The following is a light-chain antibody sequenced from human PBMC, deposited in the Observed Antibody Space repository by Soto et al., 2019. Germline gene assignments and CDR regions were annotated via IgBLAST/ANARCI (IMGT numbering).Light chain of an antibody. V-gene: IGKV1-5*03. J-gene: IGKJ4*01. CDR1: ESINNW. CDR2: KAS. CDR3: QQHNTYPHT. Sequence: DIQMTQSPSTLSASVGDRVTITCRASESINNWLAWYQQKPGKAPKLLIYKASSLESGVPSRFSGSGSGTEFTLTISSLQPDDFATYYCQQHNTYPHTFGGGTKVEI.